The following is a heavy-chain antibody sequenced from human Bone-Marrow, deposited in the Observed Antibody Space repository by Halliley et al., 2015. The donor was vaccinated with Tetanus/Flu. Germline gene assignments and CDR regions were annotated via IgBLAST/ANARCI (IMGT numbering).Heavy chain of an antibody. J-gene: IGHJ6*02. Sequence: QLVQSGAEVKKPGESLKISCKGSGYTFTSYWIVWVRQMPGRGLEWMGIIYPGGSNTRYSPSFQGQVTISADKSIRTAYLQWSSLQAADTAVYYCARHGDDSGSYLYYFYGMDVWGQGTTVTVSS. CDR3: ARHGDDSGSYLYYFYGMDV. V-gene: IGHV5-51*01. CDR1: GYTFTSYW. CDR2: IYPGGSNT. D-gene: IGHD1-26*01.